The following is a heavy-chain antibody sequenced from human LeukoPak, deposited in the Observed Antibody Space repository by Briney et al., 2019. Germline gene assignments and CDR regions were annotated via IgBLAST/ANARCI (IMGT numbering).Heavy chain of an antibody. D-gene: IGHD3-22*01. V-gene: IGHV4-38-2*02. CDR2: IYHSGST. J-gene: IGHJ4*02. Sequence: PSETLSLTCTVSGYSISSGYYWGWIRQPPGKGLEWIGSIYHSGSTYYNPSLKSRVTISVDTSKNQFSLKLSSVAAADTAVYYCARDWRGGDSSGIDYWGQGTLVTVSS. CDR3: ARDWRGGDSSGIDY. CDR1: GYSISSGYY.